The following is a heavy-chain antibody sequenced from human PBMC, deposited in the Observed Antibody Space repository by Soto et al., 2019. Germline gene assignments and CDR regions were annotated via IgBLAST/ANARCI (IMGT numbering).Heavy chain of an antibody. CDR3: PKGTGSGQLGLNYYYYIDV. J-gene: IGHJ6*03. CDR1: GFTFSSYA. D-gene: IGHD1-7*01. V-gene: IGHV3-23*01. CDR2: ITGSGGST. Sequence: EVQLLESGGGLVQPGGSLRLSCAASGFTFSSYAMSWVRQAPGKGLEWVSAITGSGGSTYYADSVKGRFTISRDNSKYGLYLQMNGLRAEDRAVYDCPKGTGSGQLGLNYYYYIDVWGKGTTVTLS.